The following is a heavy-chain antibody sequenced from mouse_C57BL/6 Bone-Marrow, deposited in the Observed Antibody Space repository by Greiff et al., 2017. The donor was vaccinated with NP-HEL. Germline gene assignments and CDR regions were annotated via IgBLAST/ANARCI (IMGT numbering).Heavy chain of an antibody. Sequence: VQLQQPGAELVRPGSSVKLSCKASGYTFTSYWMDWVKQRPGQGLEWIGNIYPSDSETHYNQKFKDKATLTVDKSSSTAYMQLSSLTSEDAAVYYCGLFMALFDYWGQGTTLTVSS. CDR2: IYPSDSET. V-gene: IGHV1-61*01. CDR3: GLFMALFDY. CDR1: GYTFTSYW. D-gene: IGHD1-1*01. J-gene: IGHJ2*01.